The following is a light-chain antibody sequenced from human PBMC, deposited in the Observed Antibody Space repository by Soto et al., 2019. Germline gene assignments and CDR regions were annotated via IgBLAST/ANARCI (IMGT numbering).Light chain of an antibody. Sequence: EVVLTQSPDTLSLPPGERATLSCRASQSISSYLAWYQQKPGQAPRLLIYDASSRAAGIPARFSGSGSGTDFTLTISSLEPEDFAVYYCQQRSNWPPFTFGQGTRLEIK. CDR2: DAS. J-gene: IGKJ5*01. CDR1: QSISSY. V-gene: IGKV3-11*01. CDR3: QQRSNWPPFT.